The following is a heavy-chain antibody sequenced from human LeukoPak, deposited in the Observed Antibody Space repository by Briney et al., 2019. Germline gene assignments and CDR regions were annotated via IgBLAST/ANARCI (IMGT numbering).Heavy chain of an antibody. CDR1: GFTFSNYG. D-gene: IGHD3-10*01. CDR3: AKLYGSGSYWHFDY. CDR2: ISYDGSNK. J-gene: IGHJ4*02. V-gene: IGHV3-30*18. Sequence: QPGRSLRLSCAASGFTFSNYGIHWIGQAPGKGLEWVAVISYDGSNKYYADSVKARFTISRDNSKNTLYLQMNSLRAEDTAVYYCAKLYGSGSYWHFDYWGQGTLVTVSS.